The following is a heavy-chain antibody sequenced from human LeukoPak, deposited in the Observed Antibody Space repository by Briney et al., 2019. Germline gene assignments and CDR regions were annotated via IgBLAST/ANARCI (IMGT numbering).Heavy chain of an antibody. CDR1: GYTFTTYN. CDR2: INPSGGST. J-gene: IGHJ4*02. Sequence: ASVKVSCMASGYTFTTYNINWVRPAPGQGLEWMGIINPSGGSTSYAQKFQGRVTMTRDMSTSTVYMELSSLRSEDTAVYYCARGGSGTFKDYWGQGTLVTVSS. V-gene: IGHV1-46*01. CDR3: ARGGSGTFKDY. D-gene: IGHD1-14*01.